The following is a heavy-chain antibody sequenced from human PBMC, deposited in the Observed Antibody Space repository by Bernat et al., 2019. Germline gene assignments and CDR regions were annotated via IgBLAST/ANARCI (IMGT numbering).Heavy chain of an antibody. CDR3: ARDLFRGSSKAFDI. D-gene: IGHD1-26*01. J-gene: IGHJ3*02. V-gene: IGHV3-48*03. CDR2: ISSSGSTI. CDR1: GFTFSTYV. Sequence: VQLVESGGGVVQPGRSLRLSCAASGFTFSTYVMHWVRQAPGKGLEWVSYISSSGSTIYYADSVKGRFTISRDNAKNSLYLQMNSLRAEDTAVYYCARDLFRGSSKAFDIWGQGTMVTVSS.